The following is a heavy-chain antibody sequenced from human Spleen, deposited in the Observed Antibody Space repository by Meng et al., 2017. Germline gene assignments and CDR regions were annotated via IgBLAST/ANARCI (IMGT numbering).Heavy chain of an antibody. V-gene: IGHV1-46*04. D-gene: IGHD5-24*01. CDR3: ARERDATYYFHN. Sequence: QVQLVQSVAEVKTPGSSAKVACKASGDTFTYYHIHWVRQAPGQGLEWVGINNPRDGDTSYSQKLRGRVTLTRDTSTSTAYMELSSLSSGDTAVYYCARERDATYYFHNWGQGTLVTVS. CDR1: GDTFTYYH. J-gene: IGHJ4*02. CDR2: NNPRDGDT.